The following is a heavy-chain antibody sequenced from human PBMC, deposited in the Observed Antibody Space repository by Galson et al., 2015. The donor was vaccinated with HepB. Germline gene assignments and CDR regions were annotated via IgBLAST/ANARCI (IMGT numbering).Heavy chain of an antibody. D-gene: IGHD1-26*01. CDR1: GFTFTSSA. CDR3: AAPLWGREPYYYYGMDI. V-gene: IGHV1-58*01. CDR2: IVVGSGNT. Sequence: SVKASCKASGFTFTSSAVQWVRQARGQRLEWIGWIVVGSGNTNYAQKFQERVTITRDMSTSTAYMELSSLRSEDTAVYYCAAPLWGREPYYYYGMDIWGQGTTVTVSS. J-gene: IGHJ6*02.